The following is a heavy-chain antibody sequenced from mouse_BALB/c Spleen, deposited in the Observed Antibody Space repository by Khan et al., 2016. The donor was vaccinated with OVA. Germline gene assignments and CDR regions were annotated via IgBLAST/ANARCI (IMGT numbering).Heavy chain of an antibody. J-gene: IGHJ3*01. D-gene: IGHD2-4*01. CDR3: ARSYDYDVGGFAY. CDR2: IWTGGIT. CDR1: GFSLSIYG. V-gene: IGHV2-9*02. Sequence: QVQLKQSGPGLVAPSQSLSITCTVSGFSLSIYGIHWVRQPPGKGLEWLGVIWTGGITNYNSALMSRLIISKDNSKSQVFLKMNRLQTDDTAIYYCARSYDYDVGGFAYWGQGTLVTVSA.